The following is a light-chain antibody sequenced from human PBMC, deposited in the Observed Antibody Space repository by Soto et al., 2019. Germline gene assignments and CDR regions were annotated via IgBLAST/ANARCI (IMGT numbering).Light chain of an antibody. Sequence: EIVMSQAPYTLSMSPGETATLSCRASVTVATNVAWYQQTPGQAPRLLIYDASARATGIPDRFSGSGSRTDFTLTISSLEPEDFALYYCQQRSNSITFGQGTRLEIK. J-gene: IGKJ5*01. CDR3: QQRSNSIT. CDR2: DAS. V-gene: IGKV3-11*01. CDR1: VTVATN.